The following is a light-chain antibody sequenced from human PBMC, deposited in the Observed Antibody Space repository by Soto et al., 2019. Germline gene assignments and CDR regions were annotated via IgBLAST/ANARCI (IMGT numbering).Light chain of an antibody. Sequence: QSVLTQPPSVSVAPGQKVTISCSRSSSNIGDNYVSWYQQFPGSAPKVVIYDNNKRPSGIPDRFSGFKSGTSATLGITGLQTGDEADYYCGTWDSSLRVGVFGGGTKLTVL. V-gene: IGLV1-51*01. CDR1: SSNIGDNY. CDR3: GTWDSSLRVGV. J-gene: IGLJ2*01. CDR2: DNN.